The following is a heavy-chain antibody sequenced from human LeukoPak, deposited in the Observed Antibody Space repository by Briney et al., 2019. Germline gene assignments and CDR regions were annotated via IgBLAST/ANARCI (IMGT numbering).Heavy chain of an antibody. CDR2: ISSSGRII. CDR1: GFTFSSYE. Sequence: GGSLRLSCAASGFTFSSYEMNWVRQAPGKGLEWVSYISSSGRIIYYADPVKGRFTISRDNAKNSLYLQMNSLGAEDTAVYYCARVRAPWGQGTLVTVSS. J-gene: IGHJ5*02. CDR3: ARVRAP. V-gene: IGHV3-48*03.